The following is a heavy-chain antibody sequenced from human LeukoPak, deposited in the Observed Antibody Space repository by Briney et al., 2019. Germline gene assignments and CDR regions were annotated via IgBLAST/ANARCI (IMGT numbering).Heavy chain of an antibody. J-gene: IGHJ4*02. V-gene: IGHV3-23*01. CDR2: IGGSGGTTT. CDR1: GFTFSNYW. CDR3: ARDADWGRYDC. D-gene: IGHD7-27*01. Sequence: PGGSLRLSCAVSGFTFSNYWMSWVRQAPGKGLEWVSGIGGSGGTTTYYADSVKGRFTISRDNSKNTLYLQMNSLRADDTAVFYCARDADWGRYDCWGQGTLVTVSS.